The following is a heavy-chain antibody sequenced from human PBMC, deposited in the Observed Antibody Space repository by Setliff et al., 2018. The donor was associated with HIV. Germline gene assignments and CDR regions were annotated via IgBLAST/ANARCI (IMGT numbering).Heavy chain of an antibody. CDR1: GDSVNDRSYF. J-gene: IGHJ6*03. CDR2: FYYNGDS. V-gene: IGHV4-39*01. D-gene: IGHD1-7*01. Sequence: TLSLTCTVSGDSVNDRSYFWGWIRQPPGKGLEWIGTFYYNGDSRYNPSLKSRVTISVDTSKNQFSLKLSSVTAADTAVYYCARHRQGLTGSTPGYYMDVWGKGTTVTVSS. CDR3: ARHRQGLTGSTPGYYMDV.